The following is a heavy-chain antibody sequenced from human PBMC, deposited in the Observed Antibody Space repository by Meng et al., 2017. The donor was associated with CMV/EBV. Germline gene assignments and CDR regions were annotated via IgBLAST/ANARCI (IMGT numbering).Heavy chain of an antibody. J-gene: IGHJ5*02. CDR1: FTRYW. CDR3: ARQGEGIVVVPAAIWFDP. V-gene: IGHV5-51*01. Sequence: FTRYWIGWVRQMPGKGLEWLGIIYPGDSDTRYSPSFQGQVTISADKSISTAYLQWSSLKASDTAMYYCARQGEGIVVVPAAIWFDPWGQGTLVTVSS. D-gene: IGHD2-2*01. CDR2: IYPGDSDT.